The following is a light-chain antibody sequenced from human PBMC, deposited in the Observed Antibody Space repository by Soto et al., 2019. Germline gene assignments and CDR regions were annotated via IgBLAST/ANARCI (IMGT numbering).Light chain of an antibody. Sequence: EIVLTQSPGALSLSPGERATLSCRTSQSVSTNYLAWYQEKPGQAPRLLIYGASSRATGIPDRFSGSGSGTDFTLNISRLEPEDFAVYYCQHYGSSPPTWTFGQGTKVEIK. V-gene: IGKV3-20*01. J-gene: IGKJ1*01. CDR1: QSVSTNY. CDR3: QHYGSSPPTWT. CDR2: GAS.